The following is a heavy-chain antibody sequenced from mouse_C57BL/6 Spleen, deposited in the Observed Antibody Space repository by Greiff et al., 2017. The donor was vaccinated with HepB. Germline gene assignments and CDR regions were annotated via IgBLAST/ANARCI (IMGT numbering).Heavy chain of an antibody. CDR2: IYPRDGST. Sequence: QVQLQQSDAELVKPGASVQISCQVSGYHFTDHTIHWVKQRQEQGLEWVGYIYPRDGSTKYNEKFKGKATLTADKSSSPAYRQLNSLTSEDSAVYFCAREEDGYYPDYWGQGTTLTVSS. CDR1: GYHFTDHT. J-gene: IGHJ2*01. V-gene: IGHV1-78*01. CDR3: AREEDGYYPDY. D-gene: IGHD2-3*01.